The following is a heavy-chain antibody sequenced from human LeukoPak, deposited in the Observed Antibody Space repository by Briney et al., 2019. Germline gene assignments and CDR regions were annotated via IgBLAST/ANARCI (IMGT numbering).Heavy chain of an antibody. CDR3: ARDRGAPIFDY. CDR2: INEDGSEK. CDR1: GFSFNIYW. D-gene: IGHD3-10*01. J-gene: IGHJ4*02. Sequence: GGSLRLSCAATGFSFNIYWMSWVRLAPGKGLEWVTNINEDGSEKYYVDSVKGRFTVSRDNSKNTLYLQMNSLRAEDTAVYYCARDRGAPIFDYWGQGTLVTVSS. V-gene: IGHV3-7*01.